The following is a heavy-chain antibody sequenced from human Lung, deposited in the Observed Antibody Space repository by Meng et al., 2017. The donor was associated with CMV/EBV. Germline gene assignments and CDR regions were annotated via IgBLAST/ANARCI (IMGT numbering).Heavy chain of an antibody. V-gene: IGHV4-61*01. CDR2: IYYSGST. D-gene: IGHD1-1*01. J-gene: IGHJ6*02. Sequence: LXCTVSYGSVNSGSYYWSWIRQPPGKGLEWIGYIYYSGSTNYNPSLKSRVTISIDTSKNQFSLKLSSVTAADTSVYYCARAPGYRSLYGMDVWGQGTTVTVSS. CDR1: YGSVNSGSYY. CDR3: ARAPGYRSLYGMDV.